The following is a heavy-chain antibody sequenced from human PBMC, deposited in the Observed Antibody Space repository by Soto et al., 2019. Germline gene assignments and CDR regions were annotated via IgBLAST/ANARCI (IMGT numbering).Heavy chain of an antibody. J-gene: IGHJ3*01. D-gene: IGHD4-17*01. CDR1: GFTFSSYA. CDR2: ITGSGDYT. V-gene: IGHV3-23*01. CDR3: GKDPNGDYFGAFDF. Sequence: EVQMLESGGGLVQPGGSLRLSCAAFGFTFSSYALTWVRQAPGKGLEWVSSITGSGDYTRYTDSVKGRFTITRDTAKNTLFLQMKSLRADDTAIYYCGKDPNGDYFGAFDFWGQGTMVTVSS.